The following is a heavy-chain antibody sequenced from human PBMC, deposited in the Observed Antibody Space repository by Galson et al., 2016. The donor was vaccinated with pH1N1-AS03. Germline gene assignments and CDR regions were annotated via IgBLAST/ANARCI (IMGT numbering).Heavy chain of an antibody. CDR3: ARAMYTSGWYGMDV. CDR2: ITSDGSSI. J-gene: IGHJ6*02. CDR1: GFTFSSYA. Sequence: SLRLSCAASGFTFSSYAMSWVRQAPGKGLEWVSRITSDGSSISYADAVKGRFTTSRDNAKNTLYLQMNSLRAEDTAVYHCARAMYTSGWYGMDVWGQGTTVTVSS. D-gene: IGHD6-19*01. V-gene: IGHV3-74*01.